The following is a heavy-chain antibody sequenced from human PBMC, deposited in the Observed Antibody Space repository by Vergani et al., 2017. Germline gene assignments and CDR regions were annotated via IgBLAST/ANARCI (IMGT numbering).Heavy chain of an antibody. D-gene: IGHD1-1*01. Sequence: QVQLVESGGGVVQPGRSLRLSCAASGFTFSSYAMHWVRQAAGKGLEWVAVISYDGSNKYYADSVKGRFTISRDNSKNTLYLQMNSLRAEDTAVYYCARDFLTRVTTLDYYYMGVWGKGTTVTVSS. J-gene: IGHJ6*03. CDR2: ISYDGSNK. CDR3: ARDFLTRVTTLDYYYMGV. CDR1: GFTFSSYA. V-gene: IGHV3-30-3*01.